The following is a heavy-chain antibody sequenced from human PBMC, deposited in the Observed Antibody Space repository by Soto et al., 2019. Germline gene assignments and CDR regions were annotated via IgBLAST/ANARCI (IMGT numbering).Heavy chain of an antibody. J-gene: IGHJ6*02. CDR1: GGSFSGYY. V-gene: IGHV4-34*01. Sequence: SETLSLTCAVYGGSFSGYYWSWIRHPPGKGLEWIGEINHSGSTNYNPSLKSRVTISVDTSKNQFSLKLSSVTAADTAVYYCARGRQLLWFGELLEYYYYYYGMDVWGQGTTVTVSS. CDR3: ARGRQLLWFGELLEYYYYYYGMDV. D-gene: IGHD3-10*01. CDR2: INHSGST.